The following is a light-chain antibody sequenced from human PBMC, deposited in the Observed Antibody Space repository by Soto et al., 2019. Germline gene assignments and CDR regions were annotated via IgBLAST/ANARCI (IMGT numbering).Light chain of an antibody. Sequence: DIQMTQSPSTLSASVGDRVTITCRASLSIDWWLAWYQQKPGKAPKLLIYRASSLESRVPSRFSGSGSGTEFTLTISSLQPDDFATYYCQQYKTYTYTFAQGTKLEIK. CDR1: LSIDWW. CDR3: QQYKTYTYT. CDR2: RAS. V-gene: IGKV1-5*03. J-gene: IGKJ2*01.